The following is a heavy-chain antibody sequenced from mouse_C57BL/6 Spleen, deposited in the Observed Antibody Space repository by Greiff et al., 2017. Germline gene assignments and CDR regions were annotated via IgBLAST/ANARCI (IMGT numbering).Heavy chain of an antibody. CDR3: ARGGDGNSDY. J-gene: IGHJ2*01. CDR1: GYAFSSYW. V-gene: IGHV1-80*01. D-gene: IGHD1-1*01. Sequence: QVQLKESGAELVKPGASVKISCKASGYAFSSYWMNWVKQRPGKGLEWIGQIYPGDGDTNYNGKFKGKATLTADKSSSTAYMQLSSLTSEDSAVYFCARGGDGNSDYWGQGTTLTVSS. CDR2: IYPGDGDT.